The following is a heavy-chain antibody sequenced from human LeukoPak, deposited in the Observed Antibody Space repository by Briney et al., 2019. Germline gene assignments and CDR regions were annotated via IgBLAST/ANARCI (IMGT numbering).Heavy chain of an antibody. Sequence: SETLSLTCTVSGGSISSSSYYWGWIRQPPGKGLEWIGSIYYSGSTYYNPSLKSRVTISVDTSKNQFSLELSSVTAADTAVYYCARHPAYWVDYWGQGTLVTVSS. CDR1: GGSISSSSYY. CDR2: IYYSGST. V-gene: IGHV4-39*01. J-gene: IGHJ4*02. D-gene: IGHD2-21*01. CDR3: ARHPAYWVDY.